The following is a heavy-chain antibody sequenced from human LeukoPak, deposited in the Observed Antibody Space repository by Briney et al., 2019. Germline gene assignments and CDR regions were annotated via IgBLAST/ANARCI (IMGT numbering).Heavy chain of an antibody. CDR3: AREGSEGYLFDY. D-gene: IGHD1-1*01. J-gene: IGHJ4*02. Sequence: SQTLSLTCAISGDSVSSSSAAWSWIRQFPSRGLEWLGRTYYRSKWYNDYAVSVKSRITINPDTSKNQFSLQLNSMTPEDTAVYYCAREGSEGYLFDYWGQGTLVTVSS. CDR2: TYYRSKWYN. V-gene: IGHV6-1*01. CDR1: GDSVSSSSAA.